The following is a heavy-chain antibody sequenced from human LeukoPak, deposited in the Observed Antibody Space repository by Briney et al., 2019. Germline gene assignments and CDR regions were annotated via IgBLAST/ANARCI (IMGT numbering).Heavy chain of an antibody. V-gene: IGHV3-30-3*01. D-gene: IGHD5-18*01. CDR1: GFTFSSYA. Sequence: PGGSLRLSCAASGFTFSSYAMHWVRQAPGKGLEWVAVISYDGSNKYYADSVKGRFTISRDNSKNTLYLQMNSLRAEDTAVYYCARGGWNRDTVFDYWGQGTLVTVSS. CDR2: ISYDGSNK. CDR3: ARGGWNRDTVFDY. J-gene: IGHJ4*02.